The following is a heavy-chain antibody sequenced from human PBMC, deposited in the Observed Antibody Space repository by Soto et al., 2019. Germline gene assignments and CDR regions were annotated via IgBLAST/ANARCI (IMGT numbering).Heavy chain of an antibody. CDR3: TRDSSYYGAGRGVLDY. CDR2: IYSDGTT. V-gene: IGHV3-66*01. CDR1: GFNVNNNY. Sequence: EVQLVESGGGLVLPGGSLRLSCAVSGFNVNNNYMSWVRQAPGKGPEWVSVIYSDGTTDYADSVKGRFSVSRDTSRNTLYLQMNSLRAEDTAVYHCTRDSSYYGAGRGVLDYWGQGTLVTVSS. D-gene: IGHD3-10*01. J-gene: IGHJ4*02.